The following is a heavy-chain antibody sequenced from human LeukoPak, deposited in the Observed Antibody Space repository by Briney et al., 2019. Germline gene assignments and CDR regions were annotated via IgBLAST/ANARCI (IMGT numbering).Heavy chain of an antibody. Sequence: GGSLRLSCAASGFTFSSYWMHWVRQTPGKGLVWVSRINSDGSGTVSADSVKGRFTISRDNAKNMLYLQMNSLRAEDTAVYYCARRTITAGFGFDYWGQGTLVTVSS. CDR2: INSDGSGT. V-gene: IGHV3-74*01. D-gene: IGHD5-12*01. CDR3: ARRTITAGFGFDY. CDR1: GFTFSSYW. J-gene: IGHJ4*02.